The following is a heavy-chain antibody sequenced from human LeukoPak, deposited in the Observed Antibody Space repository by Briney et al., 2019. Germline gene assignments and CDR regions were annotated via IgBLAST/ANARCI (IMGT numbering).Heavy chain of an antibody. V-gene: IGHV3-23*01. Sequence: PGGSLRLSCAAPGFTFNSYAMNWVRQAPGKGLEWVSAISGRGSSTYYADSVKGRFTISRDNSKNTLYLQMNSLRAEHTAVYYCARKQQLVYAFDIWGQGTMVTVSS. D-gene: IGHD6-13*01. CDR1: GFTFNSYA. CDR2: ISGRGSST. J-gene: IGHJ3*02. CDR3: ARKQQLVYAFDI.